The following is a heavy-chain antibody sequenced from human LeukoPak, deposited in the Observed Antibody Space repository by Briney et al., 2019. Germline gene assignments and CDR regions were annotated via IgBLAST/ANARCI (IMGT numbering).Heavy chain of an antibody. Sequence: SQTLSLTCAISGDSVSSNSAAWNWIRQSPSRGLEWLGRTYYRSKWYNDYAVSVKSRITINPDTSKNQFSLQLNSVTPEDTAVYYCARDGFSGYDPSQTGMDVWGQGTTVTVSS. D-gene: IGHD5-12*01. CDR3: ARDGFSGYDPSQTGMDV. CDR1: GDSVSSNSAA. CDR2: TYYRSKWYN. V-gene: IGHV6-1*01. J-gene: IGHJ6*02.